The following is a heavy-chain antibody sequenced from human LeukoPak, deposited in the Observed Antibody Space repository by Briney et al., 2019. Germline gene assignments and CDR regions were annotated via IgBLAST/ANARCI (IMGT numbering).Heavy chain of an antibody. V-gene: IGHV3-23*01. CDR3: AKDLRYGDLGDAFDI. CDR2: ISGSGGST. J-gene: IGHJ3*02. Sequence: PGGSLRLSCAASGFTFSSYWMSWVRQAPGKGLEWVSAISGSGGSTYYADSVKGRFTISRDNSKNTLYLQMNSLRAEDTAVYYCAKDLRYGDLGDAFDIWGQGTMVTVSS. CDR1: GFTFSSYW. D-gene: IGHD4-17*01.